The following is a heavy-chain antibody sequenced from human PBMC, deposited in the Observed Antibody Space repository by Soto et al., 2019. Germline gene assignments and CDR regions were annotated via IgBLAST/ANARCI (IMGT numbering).Heavy chain of an antibody. CDR1: GGSVSSGSYY. Sequence: NPSETLSLTCTVSGGSVSSGSYYWSWIRQPPGKGLEWIGYIYYSESTNCNPSLKSRVTISVDTSKIQFSLKLSSVTAADTAVYYGAREGYSVVPGIDYWGQGTLVTVSS. J-gene: IGHJ4*02. D-gene: IGHD3-10*02. CDR3: AREGYSVVPGIDY. CDR2: IYYSEST. V-gene: IGHV4-61*01.